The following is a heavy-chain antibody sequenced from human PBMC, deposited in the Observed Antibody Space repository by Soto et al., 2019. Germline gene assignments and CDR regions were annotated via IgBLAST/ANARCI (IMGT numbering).Heavy chain of an antibody. V-gene: IGHV3-30*03. J-gene: IGHJ4*02. CDR1: GFTFSNYG. D-gene: IGHD1-26*01. CDR3: SPMYEGSYISY. CDR2: ISNDGSAE. Sequence: LRLSCAASGFTFSNYGMHWVRQAPGKGLEWVSTISNDGSAEYYSDSVKGRFTVSRDNSKNTVYFQMNSLGVEDTAVYYCSPMYEGSYISYWGQGTLVTVSS.